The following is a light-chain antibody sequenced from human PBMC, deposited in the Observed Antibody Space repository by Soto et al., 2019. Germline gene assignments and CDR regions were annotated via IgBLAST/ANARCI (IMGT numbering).Light chain of an antibody. CDR1: QSVRRNY. J-gene: IGKJ4*01. CDR2: GAS. Sequence: EIVLTQSPGTLSLSSGERATLSCRASQSVRRNYLAWYQQKPGQAPRLLIYGASSRATGIPDRFGGSGSGTDFTLTISRLEPEDCAVYYCQQYASSPLTFGGGTKVEIK. V-gene: IGKV3-20*01. CDR3: QQYASSPLT.